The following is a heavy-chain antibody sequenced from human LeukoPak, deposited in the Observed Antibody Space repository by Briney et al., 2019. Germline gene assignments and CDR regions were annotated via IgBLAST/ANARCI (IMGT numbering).Heavy chain of an antibody. Sequence: GGSLRLSCAASGFTFGNYAMNWFRQAPGKGLEWVSGLSGSGKTTYYADSVKGRFAISRDNSEHTLYLQMNSLRADDTALYYCAKDSRGYTYGLIDYWGQGTLVTVSS. V-gene: IGHV3-23*01. J-gene: IGHJ4*02. CDR2: LSGSGKTT. CDR1: GFTFGNYA. CDR3: AKDSRGYTYGLIDY. D-gene: IGHD5-18*01.